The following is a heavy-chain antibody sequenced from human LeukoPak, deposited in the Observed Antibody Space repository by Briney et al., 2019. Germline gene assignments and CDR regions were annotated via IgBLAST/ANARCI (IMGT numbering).Heavy chain of an antibody. CDR1: GDSVSINSAA. Sequence: SQTLSLTFAISGDSVSINSAAWNWLRQSPSRGLEWLGRTYYRSKWYNDYAVSVKSRITINPDTSKNQFSLQLNSVTPEDTAVYYCARDRHPHYYFDYWDQGTLVTVSS. J-gene: IGHJ4*02. CDR2: TYYRSKWYN. CDR3: ARDRHPHYYFDY. V-gene: IGHV6-1*01.